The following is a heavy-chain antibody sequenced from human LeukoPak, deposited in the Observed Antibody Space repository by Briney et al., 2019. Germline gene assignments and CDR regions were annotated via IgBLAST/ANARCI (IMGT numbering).Heavy chain of an antibody. J-gene: IGHJ4*02. D-gene: IGHD3-22*01. V-gene: IGHV3-15*01. CDR3: ARGSNSYDSSDFDH. CDR1: GITLSNYG. Sequence: GGSLRLSCAVSGITLSNYGMSWVRQAPGKGLEWVGRIRSKTNGGTPEYAAPVRGRFIISRDDSRNMVYLQMSSLQTDDTAVYYCARGSNSYDSSDFDHWGQGTLVTVSS. CDR2: IRSKTNGGTP.